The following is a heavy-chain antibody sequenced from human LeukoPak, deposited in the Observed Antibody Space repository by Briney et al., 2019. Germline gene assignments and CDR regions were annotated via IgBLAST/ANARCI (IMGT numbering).Heavy chain of an antibody. CDR3: AKDPPYGWGLLFDY. V-gene: IGHV3-23*01. J-gene: IGHJ4*02. CDR1: GFTFSSYA. CDR2: ISGSCGST. D-gene: IGHD3-10*01. Sequence: SGGSLRLSCAASGFTFSSYAMSWVRQAPGKGLEWVSAISGSCGSTYYADSVKGRFTLSRENSKNTLYLQMNTLRAEDTAVYYCAKDPPYGWGLLFDYWGQGTLVTVSS.